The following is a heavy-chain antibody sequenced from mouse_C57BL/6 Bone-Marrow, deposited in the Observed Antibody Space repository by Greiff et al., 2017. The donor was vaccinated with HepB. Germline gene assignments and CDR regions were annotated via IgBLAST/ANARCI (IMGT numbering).Heavy chain of an antibody. D-gene: IGHD1-1*01. CDR2: IYPRSGNT. J-gene: IGHJ4*01. CDR1: GYTFTSYG. V-gene: IGHV1-81*01. Sequence: QVQLQQSGAELARPGASVKLSCKASGYTFTSYGISWVKQRTGQGLEWIGEIYPRSGNTYYNEKFKGKATLTADKSSSTAYMELRSLTSEDSAVYVCARKSITTVVEDYYAMDYWGRGTSVTVSS. CDR3: ARKSITTVVEDYYAMDY.